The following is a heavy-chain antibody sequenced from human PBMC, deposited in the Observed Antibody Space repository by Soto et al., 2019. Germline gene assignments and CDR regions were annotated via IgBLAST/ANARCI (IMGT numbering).Heavy chain of an antibody. D-gene: IGHD6-6*01. V-gene: IGHV3-11*01. J-gene: IGHJ4*02. CDR1: GFTFSDYY. Sequence: GGSLRLSCAASGFTFSDYYMSWIRQAPGKGLEWVSRISSSGRTIYYADSVKGRFTISRDNAKNSLYLQMNSLRAEDTAVYYCARIYSRSSNLDYWGQGTLVTVSS. CDR3: ARIYSRSSNLDY. CDR2: ISSSGRTI.